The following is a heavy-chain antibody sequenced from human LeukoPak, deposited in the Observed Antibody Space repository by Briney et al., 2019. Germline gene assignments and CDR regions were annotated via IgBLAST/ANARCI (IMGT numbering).Heavy chain of an antibody. CDR2: ISGSGGST. J-gene: IGHJ4*02. Sequence: GGSLRLSCAASGFTFSSYAMSWVRQAPGKGLEWVSAISGSGGSTYYADSVKGRFTISRDNSKNTLYLQMNSLRAEDTAVYYCARCRASSTSCYPTDYWGQGTLVTVSS. CDR3: ARCRASSTSCYPTDY. D-gene: IGHD2-2*01. V-gene: IGHV3-23*01. CDR1: GFTFSSYA.